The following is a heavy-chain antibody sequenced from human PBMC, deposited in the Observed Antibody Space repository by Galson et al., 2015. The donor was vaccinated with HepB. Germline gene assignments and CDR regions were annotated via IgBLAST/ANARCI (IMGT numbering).Heavy chain of an antibody. D-gene: IGHD3-9*01. V-gene: IGHV3-15*01. CDR2: VSSKVGGGTT. CDR3: TTHNYDYLTGYYYFGMDV. Sequence: SLRLSCAASGFAFSGAWMSWVRQAPGKGLEWVGHVSSKVGGGTTEYAAPVKGSFTISRDDSKDTVFLQMISLKIEDTAVYYCTTHNYDYLTGYYYFGMDVWGPGTTATISS. CDR1: GFAFSGAW. J-gene: IGHJ6*02.